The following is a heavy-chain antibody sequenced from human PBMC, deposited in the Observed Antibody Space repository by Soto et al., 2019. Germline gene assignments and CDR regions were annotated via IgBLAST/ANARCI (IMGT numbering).Heavy chain of an antibody. CDR2: INAGNGNT. D-gene: IGHD3-22*01. V-gene: IGHV1-3*01. J-gene: IGHJ5*02. CDR3: ARGPYYYDSSIDP. CDR1: GYTFTSYA. Sequence: ASVKVSCKASGYTFTSYAMHWVRQAPGQRLEWMGWINAGNGNTKYSQKFQGRVTITRDTSASTAYMELSSLRSEDTAVYYCARGPYYYDSSIDPWGQGTMVNVSS.